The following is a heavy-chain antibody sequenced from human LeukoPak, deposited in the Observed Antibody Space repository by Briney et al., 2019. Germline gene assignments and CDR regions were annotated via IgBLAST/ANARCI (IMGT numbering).Heavy chain of an antibody. V-gene: IGHV3-74*01. CDR2: VNSDGSWT. CDR3: TTSNGHLNY. J-gene: IGHJ4*02. D-gene: IGHD1-1*01. Sequence: GGSLRLSCAASGNYWMHWVRQAPGKGLVWVSHVNSDGSWTSHADSVKGRFTISKDNAATSVYLQMNSLRAEDTAVYYCTTSNGHLNYWGQGTLVTVSS. CDR1: GNYW.